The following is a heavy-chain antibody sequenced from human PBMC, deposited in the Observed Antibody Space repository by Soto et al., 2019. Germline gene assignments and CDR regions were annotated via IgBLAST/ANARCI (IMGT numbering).Heavy chain of an antibody. J-gene: IGHJ4*02. Sequence: SETLSLTCTVSGGSISSGGYYWSWIRQHPGKGLEWIGYIYYSGSTYYNPSLKSRVTISVDTSKNQFSLKLSSVTAADTAVYYCARDGGSSWYSFDYWGQGTLVTVSS. V-gene: IGHV4-31*03. D-gene: IGHD6-13*01. CDR1: GGSISSGGYY. CDR2: IYYSGST. CDR3: ARDGGSSWYSFDY.